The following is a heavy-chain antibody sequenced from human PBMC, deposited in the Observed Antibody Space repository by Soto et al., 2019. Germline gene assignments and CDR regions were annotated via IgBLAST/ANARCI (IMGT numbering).Heavy chain of an antibody. Sequence: QVQLVESGGGVVQPGRSLRLSCAVSGFTVNTYGMHWVRQAPGKGLEWVAVISRDGGTRFYADSVKGRFTISKDNSRNTLFLEMNSLRCDDMAVYYCTGEVASGYWGQGTLVTVSS. CDR1: GFTVNTYG. J-gene: IGHJ4*02. V-gene: IGHV3-30*03. CDR2: ISRDGGTR. CDR3: TGEVASGY. D-gene: IGHD2-8*02.